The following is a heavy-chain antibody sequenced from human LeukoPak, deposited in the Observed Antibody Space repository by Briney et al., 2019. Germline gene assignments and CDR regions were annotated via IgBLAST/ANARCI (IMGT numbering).Heavy chain of an antibody. Sequence: GGSLRLSCAASGFTFSNYGMHWVRQAPGKGLEWVAFIRSDGSNKYYADSVKGRFTISRDNSKSTVYLQMNSLRAEDTAVYHCARVQTGDSFDYWGQGTLVTVSS. J-gene: IGHJ4*02. CDR3: ARVQTGDSFDY. D-gene: IGHD7-27*01. CDR2: IRSDGSNK. CDR1: GFTFSNYG. V-gene: IGHV3-30*02.